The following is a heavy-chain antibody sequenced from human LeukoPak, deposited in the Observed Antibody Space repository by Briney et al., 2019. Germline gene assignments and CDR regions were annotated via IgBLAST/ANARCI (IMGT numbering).Heavy chain of an antibody. CDR2: ISYDGSNK. J-gene: IGHJ4*02. D-gene: IGHD3-9*01. CDR3: AKDSSPYDILTLFDY. CDR1: GFTFSSYG. V-gene: IGHV3-30*18. Sequence: GRSLRLSCAASGFTFSSYGMHWVRQAPGKGLEWVAVISYDGSNKYYADSVKGRFTISRDNSKNTLYLQMNSLRAEDTAVYYCAKDSSPYDILTLFDYWGQGTLVTVSS.